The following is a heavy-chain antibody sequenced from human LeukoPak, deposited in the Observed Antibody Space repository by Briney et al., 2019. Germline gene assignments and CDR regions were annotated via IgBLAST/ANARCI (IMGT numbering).Heavy chain of an antibody. CDR2: IYYSGST. Sequence: PSETLSLTCTVSGGSISSYYWSWIRQPPGKGLEWIGYIYYSGSTNYNPSLKSRVTISVDRSKNQFSLKLSSVTAADTAVYYCARAPYDFWSGYDAFDIWGQGTMVTVSS. CDR1: GGSISSYY. D-gene: IGHD3-3*01. J-gene: IGHJ3*02. V-gene: IGHV4-59*01. CDR3: ARAPYDFWSGYDAFDI.